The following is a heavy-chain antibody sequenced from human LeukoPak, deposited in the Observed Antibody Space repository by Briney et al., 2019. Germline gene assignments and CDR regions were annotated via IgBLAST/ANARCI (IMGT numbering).Heavy chain of an antibody. J-gene: IGHJ3*02. Sequence: SETLSLTCTVSGGSISSYYWSWIRQPPGKGLEWIGYIYYSGSTNYNPSLKSRVTISVDTSKNQFSLKLSSVTAADTAVYYCARDATTVTTLPQGFDIWGQGTMVTVSS. CDR2: IYYSGST. CDR3: ARDATTVTTLPQGFDI. CDR1: GGSISSYY. V-gene: IGHV4-59*01. D-gene: IGHD4-17*01.